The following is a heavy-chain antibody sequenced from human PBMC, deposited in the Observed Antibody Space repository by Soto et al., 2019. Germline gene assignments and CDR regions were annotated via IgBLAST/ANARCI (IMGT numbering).Heavy chain of an antibody. CDR3: ARDPLGAYSSGQHGAFDI. CDR1: GFTFSSYA. CDR2: ISYDGSNK. D-gene: IGHD3-22*01. J-gene: IGHJ3*02. V-gene: IGHV3-30-3*01. Sequence: ESGGGVVQPGRSLRLSCAASGFTFSSYAMHWVRQAPGKGLEWVAVISYDGSNKYYADSVKGRFTISRDNSKNTLYLQMNSLRAEDTAVYYCARDPLGAYSSGQHGAFDIWGQGTMVTVSS.